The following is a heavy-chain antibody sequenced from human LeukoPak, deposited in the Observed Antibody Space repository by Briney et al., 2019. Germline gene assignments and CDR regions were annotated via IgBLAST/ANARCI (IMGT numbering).Heavy chain of an antibody. CDR1: GGSISSTRCY. J-gene: IGHJ4*02. D-gene: IGHD4-11*01. CDR3: ARYWGYNSNRSLDS. V-gene: IGHV4-39*05. Sequence: SETPSLTCTVSGGSISSTRCYWGWIRQPPGKGLEWIGSIYYSGTTYNNPSLKSRVTISIDTSKNQFSLKLRSVTAADTALYYCARYWGYNSNRSLDSWGQGALVTVSS. CDR2: IYYSGTT.